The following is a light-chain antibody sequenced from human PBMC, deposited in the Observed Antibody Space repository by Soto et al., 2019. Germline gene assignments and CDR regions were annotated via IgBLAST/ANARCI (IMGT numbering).Light chain of an antibody. CDR2: SNN. Sequence: QPVLTQPPSASGTPGQRVTIPCSGRSSNIGSNTVNWYQQLPGTAPKLLIYSNNQRPSGVPDRFSGSKSGTSASLAISGLQSEDEADYYCAAWDDSLNGLYVFGTGTKLTVL. CDR1: SSNIGSNT. V-gene: IGLV1-44*01. CDR3: AAWDDSLNGLYV. J-gene: IGLJ1*01.